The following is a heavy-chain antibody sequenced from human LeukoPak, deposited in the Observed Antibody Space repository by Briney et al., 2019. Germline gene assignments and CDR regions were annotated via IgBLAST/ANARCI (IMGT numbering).Heavy chain of an antibody. CDR1: GGSFSGYY. V-gene: IGHV4-34*01. Sequence: SETLSLTCAVYGGSFSGYYWSWIRQPPGKGLEWIGEINHSGSTNYNPSLKSRVTISVDTSKNQFSLKLSSVTAADTAVYYCARARARYFDWLDWGQGTLVTVSS. CDR3: ARARARYFDWLD. D-gene: IGHD3-9*01. CDR2: INHSGST. J-gene: IGHJ4*02.